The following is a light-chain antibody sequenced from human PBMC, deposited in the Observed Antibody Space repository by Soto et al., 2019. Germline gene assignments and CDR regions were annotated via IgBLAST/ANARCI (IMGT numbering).Light chain of an antibody. CDR3: QQFNTYPT. Sequence: AIQLTQSPSSLSASVGDRVTITCRASQGISSALAWYQQKPGKAPKLLISHASSLESGVPSRFSGSGSGTDFTLTISSLQPEDFATYQCQQFNTYPTFGGGTKVDIK. CDR1: QGISSA. CDR2: HAS. J-gene: IGKJ4*01. V-gene: IGKV1-13*02.